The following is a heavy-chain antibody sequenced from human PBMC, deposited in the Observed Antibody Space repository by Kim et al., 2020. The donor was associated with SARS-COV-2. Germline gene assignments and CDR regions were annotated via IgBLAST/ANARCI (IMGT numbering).Heavy chain of an antibody. CDR2: ISSSSSYI. Sequence: GGSLRLSCAASGFTFSSYSMNWVRQAPGKGLEWVSSISSSSSYIYYADSVKGRFTISRDNAKNSLYLQMNSLRAEDTAVYYCAREDSSSSAYYFDYWGQGTLVTVSS. CDR1: GFTFSSYS. CDR3: AREDSSSSAYYFDY. J-gene: IGHJ4*02. D-gene: IGHD6-6*01. V-gene: IGHV3-21*01.